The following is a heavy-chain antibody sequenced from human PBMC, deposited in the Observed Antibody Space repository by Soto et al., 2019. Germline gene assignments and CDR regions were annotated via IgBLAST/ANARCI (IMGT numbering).Heavy chain of an antibody. J-gene: IGHJ2*01. CDR3: ARVGTGNWYFDF. CDR2: INSDGSTI. Sequence: EVQLVEAGGGLVQPGGSLRLSCEVSGFTFSSYWMHWVRQAPGKGLVWVSRINSDGSTITYADAVEGRFTISRDNAKNTLYLQMNSLRAEDTAVYYCARVGTGNWYFDFWGRGTLVTVSS. V-gene: IGHV3-74*01. D-gene: IGHD1-1*01. CDR1: GFTFSSYW.